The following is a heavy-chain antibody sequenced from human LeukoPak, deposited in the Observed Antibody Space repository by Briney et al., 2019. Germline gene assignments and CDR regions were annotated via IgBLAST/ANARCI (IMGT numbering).Heavy chain of an antibody. J-gene: IGHJ4*02. CDR3: AREKYSYGYLPDQGSDY. CDR2: ISSSGSTI. V-gene: IGHV3-11*01. CDR1: GFTFSDYY. Sequence: GGSLRLSCAASGFTFSDYYMGWIRQAPGKGLEWVSYISSSGSTIYYADSVKGRSTISRDNAKNSLYLQMNSLRAEDTAVYYCAREKYSYGYLPDQGSDYWGQGTLVTVSS. D-gene: IGHD5-18*01.